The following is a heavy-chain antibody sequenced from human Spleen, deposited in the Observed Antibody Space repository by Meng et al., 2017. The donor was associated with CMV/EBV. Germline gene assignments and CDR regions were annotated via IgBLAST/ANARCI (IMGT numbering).Heavy chain of an antibody. CDR2: IYSGGTT. D-gene: IGHD3-16*01. CDR3: AIDHLGEFDP. CDR1: GFTVTSNH. Sequence: LRLSCAASGFTVTSNHMSWVRQATGKGLEWVPAIYSGGTTYYADSVKGRFTISRDNSKNMLYLQMNSLRAEDTAVYYCAIDHLGEFDPWGQGTLVTVSS. V-gene: IGHV3-53*01. J-gene: IGHJ5*02.